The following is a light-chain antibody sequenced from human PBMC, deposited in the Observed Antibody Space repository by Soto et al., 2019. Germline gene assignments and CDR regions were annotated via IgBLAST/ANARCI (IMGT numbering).Light chain of an antibody. Sequence: EIVLAQSPGTLSLSPGERATLSCRASQSVTNSFLAWYQQKPGQAPRLLIYGASRRAPGIPDRFTGSGSGTDFTLTISRLGPEDFAVYYCQQYVSSPWAFGQGTKVEI. CDR2: GAS. J-gene: IGKJ1*01. CDR1: QSVTNSF. V-gene: IGKV3-20*01. CDR3: QQYVSSPWA.